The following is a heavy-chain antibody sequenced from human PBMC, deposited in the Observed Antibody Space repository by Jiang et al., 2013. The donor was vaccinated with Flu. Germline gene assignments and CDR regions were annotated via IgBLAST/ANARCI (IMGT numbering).Heavy chain of an antibody. CDR3: ARLGRAHITPLYYFDY. Sequence: PGLVKPSETLSLTCTVSGGSISSSAYYWGWIRQPPGKGLEWIGGLYYSGSAYYNPSLKSRVTISVDTSKNQFSLKLSSVTAADTAVYYCARLGRAHITPLYYFDYWGQGTLVTVSS. V-gene: IGHV4-39*01. J-gene: IGHJ4*02. CDR1: GGSISSSAYY. D-gene: IGHD3-16*01. CDR2: LYYSGSA.